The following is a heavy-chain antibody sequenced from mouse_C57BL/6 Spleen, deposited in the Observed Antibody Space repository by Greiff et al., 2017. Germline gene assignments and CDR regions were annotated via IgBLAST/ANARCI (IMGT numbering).Heavy chain of an antibody. CDR2: IDPSDSYT. D-gene: IGHD1-1*01. V-gene: IGHV1-69*01. Sequence: VQLQQPGAELVMPGASVKLSCKASGYTFTSYWMNWVKQRPGQGLEWIGEIDPSDSYTNYNQKFKGKSTLTVDKSSSTAYMQLSSLTSEDSAVYYCARGKLLRFDYWGQGTTLTVSS. CDR3: ARGKLLRFDY. CDR1: GYTFTSYW. J-gene: IGHJ2*01.